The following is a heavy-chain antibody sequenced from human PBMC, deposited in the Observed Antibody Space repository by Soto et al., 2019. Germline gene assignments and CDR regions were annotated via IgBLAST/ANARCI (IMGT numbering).Heavy chain of an antibody. Sequence: QVQLVESGGGVVQPGRSLRLSCAASGFTFSSYGMHWVRQAPGKGLEWVAVISYDGSNKYYADSVKGRFTISRDNSKNTLYLQMNSLRAEDTAVYYCAKRIAVAGVSADYYYGMDVWGQGTTVTVSS. CDR1: GFTFSSYG. V-gene: IGHV3-30*18. CDR3: AKRIAVAGVSADYYYGMDV. CDR2: ISYDGSNK. D-gene: IGHD6-19*01. J-gene: IGHJ6*02.